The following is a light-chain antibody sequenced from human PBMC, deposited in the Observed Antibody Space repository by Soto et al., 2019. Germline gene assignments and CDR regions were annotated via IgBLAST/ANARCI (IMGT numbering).Light chain of an antibody. CDR2: EAS. J-gene: IGKJ1*01. CDR1: QSISNS. Sequence: DIQMTQSPSTLSASVGDRVTINCRASQSISNSLAWYQQKPGKAPKLLIYEASNLKSGVPSRFSGSGSGTEYSITISSLQPDDSANYYCQQYNGYWTFVKGIKVEIK. V-gene: IGKV1-5*03. CDR3: QQYNGYWT.